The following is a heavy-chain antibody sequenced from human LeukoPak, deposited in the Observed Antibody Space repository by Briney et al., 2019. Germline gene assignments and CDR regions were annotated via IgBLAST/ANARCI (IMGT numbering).Heavy chain of an antibody. J-gene: IGHJ4*02. CDR2: INWNGGST. Sequence: PGGSLRLSCAASGFTFDDYGMSWVRQAPGKGLEWVSGINWNGGSTGYADSVKGRFTISRDNAKNSQYLQMNSLRAEDTALYYCARGEGEYSSSPPDYWGQGTLVTVSS. D-gene: IGHD6-6*01. CDR3: ARGEGEYSSSPPDY. CDR1: GFTFDDYG. V-gene: IGHV3-20*04.